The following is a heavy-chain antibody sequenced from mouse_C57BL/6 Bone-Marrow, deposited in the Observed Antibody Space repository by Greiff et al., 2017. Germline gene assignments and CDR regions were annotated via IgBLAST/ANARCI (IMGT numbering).Heavy chain of an antibody. Sequence: VKVVESGPGLVQPSQSLSITCTVSGFSLTSYGVHWVRQSPGKGLEWLGVIWSGGSTDYNAAFICRLSISKDNSKSQVFFKMNSLQADDTAIYYCARRPYPSSYEAMDYWGQGTSVTVSS. CDR1: GFSLTSYG. V-gene: IGHV2-2*01. CDR3: ARRPYPSSYEAMDY. CDR2: IWSGGST. D-gene: IGHD1-1*01. J-gene: IGHJ4*01.